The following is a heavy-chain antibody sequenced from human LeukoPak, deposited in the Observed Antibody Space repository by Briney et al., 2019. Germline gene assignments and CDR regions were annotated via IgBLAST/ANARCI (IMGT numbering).Heavy chain of an antibody. CDR1: GGSFSGYY. CDR2: INHSGNT. J-gene: IGHJ4*02. V-gene: IGHV4-34*01. D-gene: IGHD3-3*01. Sequence: PSETLSLTCAVYGGSFSGYYWSWIRQPPGKGLEWIGEINHSGNTNYNPSLKSRVTISVDTSKNQFSLKLSSVTAADTAVYYCARERKSGCFDYWGQGTLVTVSS. CDR3: ARERKSGCFDY.